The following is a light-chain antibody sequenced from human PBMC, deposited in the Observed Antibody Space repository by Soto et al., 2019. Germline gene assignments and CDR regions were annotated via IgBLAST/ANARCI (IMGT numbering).Light chain of an antibody. J-gene: IGKJ1*01. Sequence: DIQMTQSPSTLSASVGDRVTITCRASQSISTWLAWYQQKPGKAPKLLIFDASILEGGVPSRFSGSGSGTQFTLTISSLQPDDSATYYCQQYYTYWTFGQGTKVDIK. CDR1: QSISTW. CDR3: QQYYTYWT. V-gene: IGKV1-5*01. CDR2: DAS.